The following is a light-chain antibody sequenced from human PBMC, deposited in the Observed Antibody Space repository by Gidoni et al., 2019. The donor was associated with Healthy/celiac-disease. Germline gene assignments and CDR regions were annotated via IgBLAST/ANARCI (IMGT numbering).Light chain of an antibody. J-gene: IGKJ3*01. Sequence: DIVMTQSPASLAVSLGERATINCKSSKSVLYSSNNKNYLAWYQQKPGQPPKLLIYWASTRESGVPDRFSGSGSGTDFTLTSSSLQAEDVAVYYCQQYYSTPLFTFGPGTKVDIK. CDR3: QQYYSTPLFT. V-gene: IGKV4-1*01. CDR2: WAS. CDR1: KSVLYSSNNKNY.